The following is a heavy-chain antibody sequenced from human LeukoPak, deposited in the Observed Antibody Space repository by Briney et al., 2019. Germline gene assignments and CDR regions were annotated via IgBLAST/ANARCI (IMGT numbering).Heavy chain of an antibody. J-gene: IGHJ4*02. CDR2: ISGSGGST. CDR1: GFTFSSYE. CDR3: ASPLDYYDSSGSTYYFDY. D-gene: IGHD3-22*01. V-gene: IGHV3-23*01. Sequence: QTGGSLRLSCAASGFTFSSYEMNWVRQAPGKGLEWVSAISGSGGSTYYADSVKGRFTISRDNSKNTLYLQMNSLRAEDTAVYYCASPLDYYDSSGSTYYFDYWGQGTLVTVSS.